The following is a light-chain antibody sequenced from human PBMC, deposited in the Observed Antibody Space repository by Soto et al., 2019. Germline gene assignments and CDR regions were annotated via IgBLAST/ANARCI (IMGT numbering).Light chain of an antibody. V-gene: IGLV2-14*01. J-gene: IGLJ2*01. Sequence: QSVLTQPASVSGSPGQSITISCTGTSGDVGAHDYVSWYQHHPDKAPKVIIFEVTKRPSGVSDRFSGSKTGNTASLTISGLQAEDEADYYCNSYTLTSTVIFGGGTKLTVL. CDR1: SGDVGAHDY. CDR2: EVT. CDR3: NSYTLTSTVI.